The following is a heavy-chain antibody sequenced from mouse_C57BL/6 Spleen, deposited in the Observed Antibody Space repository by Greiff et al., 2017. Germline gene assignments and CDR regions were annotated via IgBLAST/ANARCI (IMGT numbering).Heavy chain of an antibody. V-gene: IGHV1-81*01. Sequence: QVHVKQSGAELARPGASVKLSCKASGYTFTSYGIRWVKQRTGQGLEWIGELSPRSGNPYYNETFKGQATLTADKSYSTAYMELRSLTSEDSAVYFCALYYDGSSYYFDYWGQGTTLTVSS. D-gene: IGHD1-1*01. CDR3: ALYYDGSSYYFDY. CDR1: GYTFTSYG. J-gene: IGHJ2*01. CDR2: LSPRSGNP.